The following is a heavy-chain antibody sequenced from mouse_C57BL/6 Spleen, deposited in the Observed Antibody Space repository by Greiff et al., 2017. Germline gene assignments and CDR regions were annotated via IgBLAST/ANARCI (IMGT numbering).Heavy chain of an antibody. D-gene: IGHD2-3*01. CDR3: ADGYYDWYFDV. Sequence: EVQLQQSGPELVKPGASVKMSCKASGYTFPDYNMHWVKPSHGKSLEWIGYINPNNGGTSYNQKFKGKATLTVNKSSSTAYMELRSLTSEDSAVYYCADGYYDWYFDVWGTGTTVTVSS. V-gene: IGHV1-22*01. CDR1: GYTFPDYN. J-gene: IGHJ1*03. CDR2: INPNNGGT.